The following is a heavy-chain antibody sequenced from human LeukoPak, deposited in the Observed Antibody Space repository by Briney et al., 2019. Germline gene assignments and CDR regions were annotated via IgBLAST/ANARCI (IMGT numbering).Heavy chain of an antibody. CDR2: ISYDGSNK. J-gene: IGHJ4*02. CDR3: ARDGGYSSSPGIFDY. Sequence: GRSLRPSCAASGFTLSSYAMHWVRQAPGKGLGWEAVISYDGSNKYYADSVKGRFTISRDNSKNTLYLQMNSLRAEDTAVYYCARDGGYSSSPGIFDYWGQGTLVTVSS. D-gene: IGHD6-6*01. CDR1: GFTLSSYA. V-gene: IGHV3-30*01.